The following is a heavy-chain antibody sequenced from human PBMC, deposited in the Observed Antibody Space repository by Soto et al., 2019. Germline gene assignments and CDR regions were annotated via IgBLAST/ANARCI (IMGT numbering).Heavy chain of an antibody. CDR1: GGTFSSYS. CDR3: ARDGMRDCGGIDY. Sequence: QVQLVQSGAEVQKPGSSVKVSCKASGGTFSSYSINWVRQAPGQGLEWMGEIITIFGTANYAQKVQGRVTITADESTSTAYMELRSLSSEATAVYYCARDGMRDCGGIDYWGQGTLVTVSS. CDR2: IITIFGTA. D-gene: IGHD2-21*02. J-gene: IGHJ4*02. V-gene: IGHV1-69*01.